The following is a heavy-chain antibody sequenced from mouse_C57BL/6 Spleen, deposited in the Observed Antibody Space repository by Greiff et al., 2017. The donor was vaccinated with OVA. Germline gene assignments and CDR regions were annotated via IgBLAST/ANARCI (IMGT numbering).Heavy chain of an antibody. J-gene: IGHJ1*03. D-gene: IGHD1-1*01. V-gene: IGHV1-66*01. CDR2: IYPGSGNT. CDR1: GYSFTSYY. Sequence: QVHVKQSGPELVKPGASVKISCKASGYSFTSYYIHWVKQRPGQGLEWIGWIYPGSGNTKYNEKFKGKATLTADTSSSTAYMQLSSLTSEDSAVYYCARGNYGSSWYFDVWGTGTTVTVSS. CDR3: ARGNYGSSWYFDV.